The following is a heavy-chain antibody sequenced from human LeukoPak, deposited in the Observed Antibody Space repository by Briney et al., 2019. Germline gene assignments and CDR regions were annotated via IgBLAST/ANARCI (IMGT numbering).Heavy chain of an antibody. CDR1: GYTFTSYY. V-gene: IGHV1-46*03. CDR2: INPSGGST. Sequence: ASVKVSCKASGYTFTSYYMHWVRQAPGQGLEWVGIINPSGGSTSYAQKFQGRVTMTRDTSTSTVYMELSSLRSEDTAVYYCARFVVVPAASFYWGQGTLVTVSS. CDR3: ARFVVVPAASFY. J-gene: IGHJ4*02. D-gene: IGHD2-2*01.